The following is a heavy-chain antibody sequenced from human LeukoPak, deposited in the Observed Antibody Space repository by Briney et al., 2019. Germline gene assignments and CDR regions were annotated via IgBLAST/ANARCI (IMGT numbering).Heavy chain of an antibody. CDR3: AKGLWFGDY. D-gene: IGHD3-10*01. Sequence: GGSLRLSCAASRFTFSTYSMNWVRQAPGKGLEWVSAISGSGGSTYYADSVKGRFTISRDNSKNTLYLQMNSLRAEDTAVYYCAKGLWFGDYWGQGTLVTVSS. CDR2: ISGSGGST. CDR1: RFTFSTYS. J-gene: IGHJ4*02. V-gene: IGHV3-23*01.